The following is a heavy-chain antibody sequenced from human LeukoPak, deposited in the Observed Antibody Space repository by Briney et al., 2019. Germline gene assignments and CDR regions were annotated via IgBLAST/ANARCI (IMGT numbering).Heavy chain of an antibody. CDR3: ARDVTYYFDSGGYPRVSDI. CDR1: GYTFTSYA. CDR2: INAGNDNT. Sequence: ASVKVSCKASGYTFTSYALHWVRQAPGQRLEWMGWINAGNDNTKYSQKFQGRVTITRDTSASTAYMELSSLRSEDTAVYYCARDVTYYFDSGGYPRVSDIWGQGTMVTVSS. J-gene: IGHJ3*02. V-gene: IGHV1-3*01. D-gene: IGHD3-22*01.